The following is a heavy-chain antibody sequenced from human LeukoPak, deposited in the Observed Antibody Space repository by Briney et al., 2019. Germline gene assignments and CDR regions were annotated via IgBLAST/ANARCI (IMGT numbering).Heavy chain of an antibody. D-gene: IGHD3-3*01. V-gene: IGHV1-46*01. J-gene: IGHJ4*02. CDR2: INPSGGST. CDR1: GYTFTSYY. CDR3: ARGINFWSGLPYYFDY. Sequence: ASVKVSCKASGYTFTSYYMHWVRQAPGQGLEWMGIINPSGGSTSYAQKFQGRVTMTRDTSTSTVYMELSSLRSEDTAVYYCARGINFWSGLPYYFDYWGQGTLVTVSS.